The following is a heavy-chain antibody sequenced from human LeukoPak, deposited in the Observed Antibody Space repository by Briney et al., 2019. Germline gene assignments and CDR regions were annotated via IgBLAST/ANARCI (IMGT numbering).Heavy chain of an antibody. Sequence: PSETLSLTWTVSGGSISSYYWSWIRQPPGKGLEWIGYIYYSGSTNYNPSLKSRVTISVDTSKNQFSLKLSSVTAADTAVYYCARELAGAAFDYWGQGTLVTVSS. V-gene: IGHV4-59*01. CDR1: GGSISSYY. CDR2: IYYSGST. J-gene: IGHJ4*02. CDR3: ARELAGAAFDY. D-gene: IGHD1-26*01.